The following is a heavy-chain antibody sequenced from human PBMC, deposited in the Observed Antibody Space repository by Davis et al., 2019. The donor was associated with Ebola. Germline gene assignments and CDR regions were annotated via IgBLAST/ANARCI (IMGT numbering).Heavy chain of an antibody. V-gene: IGHV1-69*13. J-gene: IGHJ4*02. CDR3: ARSTVVTPFDY. D-gene: IGHD4-23*01. CDR2: IIPIFGTA. Sequence: SVKVSCKASGGTFSSYAISWVRQAPGQGLEWMGGIIPIFGTANYAQKFQGRVTITADESTSTAYMELRSLRSDDTAVYYCARSTVVTPFDYWGQGTLVTVSS. CDR1: GGTFSSYA.